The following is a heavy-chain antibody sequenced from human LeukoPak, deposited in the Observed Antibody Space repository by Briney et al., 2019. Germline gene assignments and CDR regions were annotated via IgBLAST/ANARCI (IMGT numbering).Heavy chain of an antibody. D-gene: IGHD6-6*01. V-gene: IGHV3-7*01. Sequence: GGSLRLSCAASGFTFSSYSMNWVRQAPGKGLEWVANIKQDGSEKYYVDSVKGRFTISRDNAKNSLYLQMNSLRAEDTAVYYCARDIEARAFFDYWGQGTLVTVSS. CDR1: GFTFSSYS. CDR2: IKQDGSEK. CDR3: ARDIEARAFFDY. J-gene: IGHJ4*02.